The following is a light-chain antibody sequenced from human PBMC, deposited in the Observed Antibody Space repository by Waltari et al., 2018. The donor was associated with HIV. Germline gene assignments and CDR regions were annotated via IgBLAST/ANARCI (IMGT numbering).Light chain of an antibody. Sequence: QSALTQPASVSGSPGQSITISCTGTRSDVGSSNLVSWYQQHPGKAPKLMIYEVSKRPSGVSNRFSGSKSGNTASLTISGLQAEDEADYYCCSYAGSSTWVFGGGTKLTVL. V-gene: IGLV2-23*02. CDR2: EVS. CDR3: CSYAGSSTWV. CDR1: RSDVGSSNL. J-gene: IGLJ3*02.